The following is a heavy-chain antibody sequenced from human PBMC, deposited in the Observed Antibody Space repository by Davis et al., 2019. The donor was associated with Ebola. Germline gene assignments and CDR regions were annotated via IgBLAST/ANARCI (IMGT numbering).Heavy chain of an antibody. J-gene: IGHJ4*02. V-gene: IGHV4-59*11. CDR3: VRFGYGAY. D-gene: IGHD3-22*01. Sequence: PSETLSLTCTFSDDSISSHYWNWVRQPPGKGLEWIGIIYDSGRTNYNPSLKSRVTISADTSKNQFSLQLTSVTAADTAVYYCVRFGYGAYWGQGTLVTVSS. CDR2: IYDSGRT. CDR1: DDSISSHY.